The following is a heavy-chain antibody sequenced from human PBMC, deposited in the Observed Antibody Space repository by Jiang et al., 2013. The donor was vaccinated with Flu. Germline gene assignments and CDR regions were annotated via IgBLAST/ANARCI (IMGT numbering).Heavy chain of an antibody. CDR2: IIPIIGTA. CDR1: YA. V-gene: IGHV1-69*01. D-gene: IGHD6-13*01. CDR3: ARAKEKAYSTSFPYWYFAL. J-gene: IGHJ2*01. Sequence: YAIVWVRQAPGQGLEWMGGIIPIIGTANYAQNFQGRVTITADESTSTASMELSSLRSEDTAVYYCARAKEKAYSTSFPYWYFALWGRGTLVTVSS.